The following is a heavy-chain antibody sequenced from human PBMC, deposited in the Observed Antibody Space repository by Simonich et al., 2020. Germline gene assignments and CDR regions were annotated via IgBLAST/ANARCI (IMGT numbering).Heavy chain of an antibody. J-gene: IGHJ6*03. CDR2: VNPNNGGN. CDR1: GYTFTGYY. V-gene: IGHV1-2*02. D-gene: IGHD7-27*01. Sequence: QVQLVQSGAEVKKPGASVKFSCKASGYTFTGYYMHWVRQAPGQGLEGMGLVNPNNGGNNYAQKFQGRFTMTRGTSISTAYMELSRLRSDDTAVYYCARGALTGDYYYMDVWGKGTTVTVSS. CDR3: ARGALTGDYYYMDV.